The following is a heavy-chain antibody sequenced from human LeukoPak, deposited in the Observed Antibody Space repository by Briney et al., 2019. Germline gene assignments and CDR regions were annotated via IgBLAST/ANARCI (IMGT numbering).Heavy chain of an antibody. CDR3: ARSNSLAARPSPPRY. V-gene: IGHV4-59*01. CDR2: IYYSGST. J-gene: IGHJ4*02. D-gene: IGHD6-6*01. Sequence: SETLSLTCTVSGGSISSYYWSWIRQPPGKGREWIGYIYYSGSTNYNPSLKSRVTISVDTSKNQFSLKLSSVTAADTAVYYCARSNSLAARPSPPRYWGQGTLVTVSS. CDR1: GGSISSYY.